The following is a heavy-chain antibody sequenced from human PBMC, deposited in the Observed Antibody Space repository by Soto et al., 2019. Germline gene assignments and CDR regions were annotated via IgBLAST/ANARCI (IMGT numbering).Heavy chain of an antibody. D-gene: IGHD6-13*01. V-gene: IGHV1-69*13. J-gene: IGHJ4*02. CDR2: IIPIFGTA. Sequence: SVKVSCKASGGTFSSYAISWVRQAPGQGLEWMGGIIPIFGTANYAQKFQGRVTITADESTSTAYMELSSLRSEDTAVYYCARVVWEQQLRSYYLDYWGQGTLVTGSS. CDR1: GGTFSSYA. CDR3: ARVVWEQQLRSYYLDY.